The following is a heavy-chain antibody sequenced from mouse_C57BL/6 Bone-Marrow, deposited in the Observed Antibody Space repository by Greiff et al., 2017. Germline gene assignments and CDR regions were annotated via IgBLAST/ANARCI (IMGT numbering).Heavy chain of an antibody. CDR2: ISSGSSTI. J-gene: IGHJ3*01. V-gene: IGHV5-17*01. CDR1: GFTFSDYG. Sequence: EVKLVESGGGLVKPGGSLKLSCAASGFTFSDYGMHWVRQAPEKGLEWVAYISSGSSTIYYADTVKGRFTISRENAKNTLFLQMTSLRSEDTAMYYFARDHYYGSSYEFAYWGQGTLVTVSA. D-gene: IGHD1-1*01. CDR3: ARDHYYGSSYEFAY.